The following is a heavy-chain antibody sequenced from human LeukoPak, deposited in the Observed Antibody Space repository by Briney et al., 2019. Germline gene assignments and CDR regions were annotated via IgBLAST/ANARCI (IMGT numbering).Heavy chain of an antibody. Sequence: ASVKVSCKASGYTFTGYYMHWARQAPGQGLEWMGWINPNSGGTNYAQKFQGRVTMTRDTSISTAYMELSRLRSDDTAVYYCARDSYYDILTGYWSPGDYYYYYMDVWGKGTTVTVSS. CDR3: ARDSYYDILTGYWSPGDYYYYYMDV. J-gene: IGHJ6*03. CDR1: GYTFTGYY. V-gene: IGHV1-2*02. D-gene: IGHD3-9*01. CDR2: INPNSGGT.